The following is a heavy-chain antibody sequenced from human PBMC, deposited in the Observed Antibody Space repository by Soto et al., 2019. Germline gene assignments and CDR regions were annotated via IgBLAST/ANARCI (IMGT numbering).Heavy chain of an antibody. CDR1: GDSIIISY. J-gene: IGHJ5*02. D-gene: IGHD5-12*01. CDR3: ARGVATIGP. CDR2: IYYSGST. V-gene: IGHV4-59*01. Sequence: PSGTLSLTGPSSGDSIIISYGAWIRQPPGKGLEWIGYIYYSGSTNYNPSLKSRVTISVDTPKNQFSLKLTSVTAADTAVYYCARGVATIGPRGQGTLVTVSS.